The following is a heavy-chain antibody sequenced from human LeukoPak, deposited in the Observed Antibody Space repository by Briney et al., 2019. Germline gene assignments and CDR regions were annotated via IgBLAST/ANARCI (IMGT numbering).Heavy chain of an antibody. J-gene: IGHJ5*02. CDR2: IYPGDSDP. CDR1: GYSFNSYW. Sequence: WESLKISCKGSGYSFNSYWIGWVRQMPGKGLEWMGIIYPGDSDPRYSPSFQGQGPLSPDKVNGPAFPQVGRPTPWDTAMYYFASLYTSPSWGQGTLVTVSA. V-gene: IGHV5-51*01. D-gene: IGHD6-13*01. CDR3: ASLYTSPS.